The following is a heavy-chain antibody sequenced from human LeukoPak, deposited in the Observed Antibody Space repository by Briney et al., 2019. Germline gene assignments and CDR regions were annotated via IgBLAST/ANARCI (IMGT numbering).Heavy chain of an antibody. CDR3: ARDRYSGYDYPY. CDR1: GGTFSSYA. D-gene: IGHD5-12*01. CDR2: IIPIFGTA. J-gene: IGHJ4*02. Sequence: SVKVSCKASGGTFSSYAISWVRQAPGQGPEWMGGIIPIFGTANYAQKFQGRVTITADESTSTAYMELSSLRSEDTAVYYCARDRYSGYDYPYWGQGTLVTVSS. V-gene: IGHV1-69*13.